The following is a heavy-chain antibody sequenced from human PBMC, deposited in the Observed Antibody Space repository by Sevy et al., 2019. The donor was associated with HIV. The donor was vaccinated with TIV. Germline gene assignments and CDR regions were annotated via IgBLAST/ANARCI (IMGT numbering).Heavy chain of an antibody. CDR1: GGSITSLY. CDR2: IYYNGHI. Sequence: SETLSLTCTVSGGSITSLYWNWIRQPPGKGLEWIANIYYNGHINYNPPLKRRVTLSRDTSKNQFSLRLSSVTAADTAMYYCAGENAWGRGYSWGQGTLVTVSS. D-gene: IGHD1-26*01. CDR3: AGENAWGRGYS. V-gene: IGHV4-59*11. J-gene: IGHJ4*02.